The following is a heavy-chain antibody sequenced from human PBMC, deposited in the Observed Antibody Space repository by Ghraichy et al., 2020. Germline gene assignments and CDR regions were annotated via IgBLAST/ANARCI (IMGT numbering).Heavy chain of an antibody. Sequence: GGSLRLSCVGSEFTFSSYSMNWVRQAPGKGLEWVSYITSSSRFISYADSVKGRFTVSRDNGQNSLYLQMKSLRDEDTAVYYCARGSTVVRYYYYDGMDVWCRGATVTVSS. V-gene: IGHV3-48*02. CDR3: ARGSTVVRYYYYDGMDV. CDR2: ITSSSRFI. J-gene: IGHJ6*02. D-gene: IGHD4-23*01. CDR1: EFTFSSYS.